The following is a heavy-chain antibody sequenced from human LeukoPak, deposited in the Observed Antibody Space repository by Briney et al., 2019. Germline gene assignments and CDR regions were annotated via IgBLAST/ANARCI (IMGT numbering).Heavy chain of an antibody. CDR2: FDPEDGET. CDR3: ATISGITMVRGVSYDAFDI. Sequence: ASVKVSCKVSGYTLTELSMHWVRQAPGKGLEWMGGFDPEDGETIYAQKFQGRVTMTEDTSTDTAYMELSSLRSEDTAVYYCATISGITMVRGVSYDAFDIWGQGTMVTVSS. V-gene: IGHV1-24*01. CDR1: GYTLTELS. J-gene: IGHJ3*02. D-gene: IGHD3-10*01.